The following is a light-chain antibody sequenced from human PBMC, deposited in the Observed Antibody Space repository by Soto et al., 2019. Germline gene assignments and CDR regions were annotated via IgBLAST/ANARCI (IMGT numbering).Light chain of an antibody. J-gene: IGKJ1*01. Sequence: EIVLTQSPGSLSLSPGDRATLSCRASQSVSTYLAWYQQKPGQAPRLLIYGASSRATGIPDRFRGSGSGTDFILTISRLEPEDFAVYHCQQYGDTPKTFGQGTKVEIK. CDR2: GAS. CDR3: QQYGDTPKT. CDR1: QSVSTY. V-gene: IGKV3-20*01.